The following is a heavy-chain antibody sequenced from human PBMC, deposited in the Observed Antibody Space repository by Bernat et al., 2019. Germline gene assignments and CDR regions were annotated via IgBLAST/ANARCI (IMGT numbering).Heavy chain of an antibody. V-gene: IGHV3-15*01. D-gene: IGHD6-13*01. CDR1: GFQISDAW. CDR3: TTGYGSDWYG. Sequence: QMEESGGGLVKPGGSLRLSCVASGFQISDAWVSWVRQAPGKGLEWIANIKRKIDGETIDYAAPVKGRFSNSRDDSKNTAFLQMNSLKTEDTAVYFCTTGYGSDWYGWGQGTLVTVSS. J-gene: IGHJ4*02. CDR2: IKRKIDGETI.